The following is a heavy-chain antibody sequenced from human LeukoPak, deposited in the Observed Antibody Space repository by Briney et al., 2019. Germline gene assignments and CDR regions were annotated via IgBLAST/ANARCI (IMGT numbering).Heavy chain of an antibody. CDR1: GFTFSSYA. CDR2: ISGSGGST. J-gene: IGHJ4*02. V-gene: IGHV3-23*01. CDR3: AKGRYDFWSGYLTD. Sequence: GGSLRLSCAASGFTFSSYAMGWVRQAPGKGLEWVSAISGSGGSTYDADSVKGRFTISRDNSKNTLYLQMNSLRAEDTAVYYCAKGRYDFWSGYLTDWGQGTLVTVSS. D-gene: IGHD3-3*01.